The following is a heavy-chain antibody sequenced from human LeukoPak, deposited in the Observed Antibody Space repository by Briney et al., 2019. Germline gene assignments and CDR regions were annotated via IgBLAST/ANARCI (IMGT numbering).Heavy chain of an antibody. Sequence: SETLSLTCAVYGGSFSGYYWSWIRQPPGKGLEWIGEINHSGSTNYNPSLKSRVTISVDTSKNQFSLKLSSLTAADTAVYYCARGRRDNWFDPWGQGTLVTVSS. CDR3: ARGRRDNWFDP. CDR2: INHSGST. J-gene: IGHJ5*02. CDR1: GGSFSGYY. V-gene: IGHV4-34*01.